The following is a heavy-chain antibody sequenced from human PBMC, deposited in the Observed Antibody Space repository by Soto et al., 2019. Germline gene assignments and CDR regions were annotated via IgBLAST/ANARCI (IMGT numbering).Heavy chain of an antibody. CDR1: GGSISSGGYY. D-gene: IGHD6-6*01. CDR3: ARVSAALWFDP. V-gene: IGHV4-31*02. CDR2: IYYSGST. Sequence: SETLSLTCTVSGGSISSGGYYWSWIRQHPGKCLEWIGYIYYSGSTYYNPSLKSRVTISVDTSKNQFSLKLSSVTAADTAVYYCARVSAALWFDPWGQGTLVTVYS. J-gene: IGHJ5*02.